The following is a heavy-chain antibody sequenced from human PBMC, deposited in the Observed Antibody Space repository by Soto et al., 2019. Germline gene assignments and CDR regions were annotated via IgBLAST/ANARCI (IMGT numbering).Heavy chain of an antibody. V-gene: IGHV4-39*07. CDR2: IFYLGSS. CDR3: ARENTMVRGVITGNWFDP. J-gene: IGHJ5*02. Sequence: SETLSLTCTVSGDSIISSDFYWGWVRQPPGKGLEWIGSIFYLGSSDYNPSLKSRVTISVDTSKNQFSLKLSSVTAADTAVYYCARENTMVRGVITGNWFDPWGQGTLVTVSS. CDR1: GDSIISSDFY. D-gene: IGHD3-10*01.